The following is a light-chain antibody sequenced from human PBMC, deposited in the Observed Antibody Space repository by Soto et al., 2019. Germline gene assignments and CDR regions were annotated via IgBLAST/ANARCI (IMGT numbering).Light chain of an antibody. J-gene: IGKJ2*01. V-gene: IGKV1-39*01. CDR1: QTITNV. CDR3: QETSSVPNT. Sequence: DIRMTQSPSSLSASVGARVTITCRASQTITNVLNWYQQKPGRAPKLLIYAASSLQSGVPSRFSGSRSGTGVTLTISSLQPEDFATYYCQETSSVPNTFGQWTKLEIK. CDR2: AAS.